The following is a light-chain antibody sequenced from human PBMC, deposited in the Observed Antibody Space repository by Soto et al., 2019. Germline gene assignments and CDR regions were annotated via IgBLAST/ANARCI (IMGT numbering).Light chain of an antibody. J-gene: IGLJ3*02. Sequence: QSALTQPASVSGSPGQSITISCTGTSSDVGGYNYVSWYQQHPGKAPKLMIYDVSNRPSGVSNRFSGSKSGNTASLTISGLQAEDESDYYCSSYTSSSTSWVFCGGTKLTVL. CDR3: SSYTSSSTSWV. V-gene: IGLV2-14*01. CDR2: DVS. CDR1: SSDVGGYNY.